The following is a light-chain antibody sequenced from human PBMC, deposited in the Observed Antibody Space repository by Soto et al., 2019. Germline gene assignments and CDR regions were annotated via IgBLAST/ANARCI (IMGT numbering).Light chain of an antibody. J-gene: IGKJ1*01. CDR1: QSVSSN. V-gene: IGKV3-15*01. CDR2: GAS. Sequence: EIVMTQSPDTLSVSPGESATLSCWASQSVSSNLAWYQQKPGQAPRLLIYGASTRATGIPATFSGSGSGTEFTLTISSLQSEDFAVYYCQQYNNWPRTFGQGTKVDIK. CDR3: QQYNNWPRT.